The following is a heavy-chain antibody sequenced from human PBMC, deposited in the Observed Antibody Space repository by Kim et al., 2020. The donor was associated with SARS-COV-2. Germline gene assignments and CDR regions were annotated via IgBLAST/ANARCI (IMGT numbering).Heavy chain of an antibody. CDR2: GST. CDR3: ARGGSRYDY. D-gene: IGHD3-16*02. J-gene: IGHJ4*02. V-gene: IGHV4-34*01. Sequence: GSTNHHPHLKSRVPISVDTSKNQFSLKLSSVTAADTAVYYCARGGSRYDYWGQGTLVTVSS.